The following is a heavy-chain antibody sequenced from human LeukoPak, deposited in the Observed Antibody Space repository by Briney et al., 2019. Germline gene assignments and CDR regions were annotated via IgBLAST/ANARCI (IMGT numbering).Heavy chain of an antibody. CDR2: IWFDGSKE. CDR3: APGDYYDSSGPLR. V-gene: IGHV3-33*03. D-gene: IGHD3-22*01. CDR1: GFTFRTFG. Sequence: PGGSLRLSCAASGFTFRTFGMHWVRQAPGKGPEWVAVIWFDGSKEYYKDFAKGRFTISRDNSKNTLYLQMNSLRAEDTAVYYCAPGDYYDSSGPLRGGQGTLVTVSS. J-gene: IGHJ4*02.